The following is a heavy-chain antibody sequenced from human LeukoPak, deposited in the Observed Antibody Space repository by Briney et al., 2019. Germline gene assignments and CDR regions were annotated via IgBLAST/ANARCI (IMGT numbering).Heavy chain of an antibody. Sequence: ASVKLSCKASGGTFSSYAISWVRQAPGQGLEWMGGIIPIFGTANYAQKFQGRVTITADESTSTAYLELSSLRSEDTAVYYCASGGDGYKNWFDPWGQGTLVTVSS. CDR2: IIPIFGTA. CDR3: ASGGDGYKNWFDP. CDR1: GGTFSSYA. D-gene: IGHD5-24*01. V-gene: IGHV1-69*13. J-gene: IGHJ5*02.